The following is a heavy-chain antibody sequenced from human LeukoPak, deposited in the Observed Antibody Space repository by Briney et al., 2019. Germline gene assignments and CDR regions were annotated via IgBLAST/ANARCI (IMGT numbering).Heavy chain of an antibody. CDR3: ARAVAGTHWFDP. CDR2: IDIPGNT. J-gene: IGHJ5*02. D-gene: IGHD6-19*01. Sequence: SGGPLRLSCAASGFTLSYYDMHWVRQATGKGLEWVSGIDIPGNTYYPDSVKGRFTMSRESAKNSLYLQMNSLRAGDTAVYYCARAVAGTHWFDPWGQGTLVIVSS. CDR1: GFTLSYYD. V-gene: IGHV3-13*01.